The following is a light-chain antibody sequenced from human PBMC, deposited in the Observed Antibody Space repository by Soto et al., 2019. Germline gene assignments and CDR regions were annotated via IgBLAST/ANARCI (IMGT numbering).Light chain of an antibody. J-gene: IGLJ3*02. V-gene: IGLV2-23*02. CDR1: NSDVGSYNL. Sequence: QSVLTQPASVSGSPGQSITISCTGTNSDVGSYNLVSWYQQYPGKAPKLIIYEVTKRPSGVSNRFSGSKSGNAASLTISGLQADDESDYYCSSYAGGKNFLVFGGGTKVTVL. CDR2: EVT. CDR3: SSYAGGKNFLV.